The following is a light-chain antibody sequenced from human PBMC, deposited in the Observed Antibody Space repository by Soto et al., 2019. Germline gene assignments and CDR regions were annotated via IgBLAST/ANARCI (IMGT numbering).Light chain of an antibody. CDR3: QQFDSLPIT. Sequence: DIQMTQSPSSLSASVGDRVTITCQASQDITNYLNWYQQKRGKAPRLLVYDGSNLDTGVPSRFSGSGSGTHFYLTISSLHAEDIATYYCQQFDSLPITFGQGTRLEI. V-gene: IGKV1-33*01. CDR1: QDITNY. CDR2: DGS. J-gene: IGKJ5*01.